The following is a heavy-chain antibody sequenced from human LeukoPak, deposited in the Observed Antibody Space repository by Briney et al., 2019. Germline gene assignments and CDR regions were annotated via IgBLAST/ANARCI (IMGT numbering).Heavy chain of an antibody. D-gene: IGHD3-10*01. CDR2: ISAYNGNT. Sequence: ASVKVSCKASGYTFTSYGISWVRQAPGQGLEWMGWISAYNGNTNYAQKLQGRVTMTTDTSTSTAYMELRSLRSDDTAVYYCARGVYGSGSSNWFDPWGQGTLVTVSS. J-gene: IGHJ5*02. CDR1: GYTFTSYG. CDR3: ARGVYGSGSSNWFDP. V-gene: IGHV1-18*01.